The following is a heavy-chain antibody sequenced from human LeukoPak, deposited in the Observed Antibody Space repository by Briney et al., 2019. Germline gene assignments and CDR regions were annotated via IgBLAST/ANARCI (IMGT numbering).Heavy chain of an antibody. D-gene: IGHD6-13*01. V-gene: IGHV4-59*01. CDR2: IDYSGST. CDR1: GGSISRYY. J-gene: IGHJ4*02. CDR3: ARGLRLSAAGTNFDS. Sequence: PSETLSLTCTVSGGSISRYYWSWIRQPPVRGLEWIGYIDYSGSTNHNPSLKSRVTISLDTSNNQFSLKLSSVTAADTAVYYCARGLRLSAAGTNFDSWGQGTLVTVSS.